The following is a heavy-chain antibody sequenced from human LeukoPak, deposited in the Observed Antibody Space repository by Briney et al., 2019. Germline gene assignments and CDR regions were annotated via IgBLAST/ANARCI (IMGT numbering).Heavy chain of an antibody. CDR3: AGVQSQNYYAMDV. V-gene: IGHV4-4*02. J-gene: IGHJ6*02. CDR1: GGSISGSNW. Sequence: SETLSLTCAVSGGSISGSNWWSWVRQPPGKGLEWIGEIFHSGSTNYSPSLKSRVTISIDKSKNQFSLKLTSVTVADTAVYYCAGVQSQNYYAMDVWGPGTPVTVSS. CDR2: IFHSGST.